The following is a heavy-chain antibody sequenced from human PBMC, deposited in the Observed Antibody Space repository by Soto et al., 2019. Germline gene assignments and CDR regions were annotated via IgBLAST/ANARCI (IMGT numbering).Heavy chain of an antibody. Sequence: QVPLVQSGAEVKKAGASVKVSCKASGYTFTTSGISWVRQAPGQGLEWMGWISPNNGNTNYARKVQGRVIMTTDTSTSTAYMELRSLRSDDTAMYYCARGYCTSTNCNTTPRWFDPWGQGTLVTVSS. V-gene: IGHV1-18*01. J-gene: IGHJ5*02. CDR2: ISPNNGNT. CDR1: GYTFTTSG. CDR3: ARGYCTSTNCNTTPRWFDP. D-gene: IGHD2-2*01.